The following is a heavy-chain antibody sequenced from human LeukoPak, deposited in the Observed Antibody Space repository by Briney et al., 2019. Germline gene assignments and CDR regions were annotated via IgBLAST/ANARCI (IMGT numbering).Heavy chain of an antibody. J-gene: IGHJ4*02. CDR3: ASADDYGDFRAT. CDR2: ISSSSSTI. V-gene: IGHV3-48*04. CDR1: GFTFSSYS. Sequence: GGSLRLSCAASGFTFSSYSMNWVRQAPGKGLEWVSYISSSSSTIYYADSVKGRFTISRDNAKNSLYLQMNSLRAEDTAVYYCASADDYGDFRATWGQGTLVTVSS. D-gene: IGHD4-17*01.